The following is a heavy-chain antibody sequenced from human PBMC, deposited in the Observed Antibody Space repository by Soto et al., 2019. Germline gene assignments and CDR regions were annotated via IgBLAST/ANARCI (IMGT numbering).Heavy chain of an antibody. V-gene: IGHV3-7*01. CDR3: ARSRAGRTAASYYDYMDV. Sequence: EVQLVESGGGLVQPGGSLRLSCAAAGFSFSDYWMSWVRQPPGKGLEWVANIKQDGGEKYYVDSVKGRFTISRDNAKSSMYLQMNSLRAEDTALYYCARSRAGRTAASYYDYMDVWGKGTTVTVSS. CDR1: GFSFSDYW. D-gene: IGHD2-2*01. CDR2: IKQDGGEK. J-gene: IGHJ6*03.